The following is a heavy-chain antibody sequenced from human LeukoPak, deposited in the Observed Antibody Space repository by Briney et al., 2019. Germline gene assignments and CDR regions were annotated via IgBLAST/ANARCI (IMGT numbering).Heavy chain of an antibody. CDR1: GGSVTSHY. Sequence: PSDTLSLTCNVSGGSVTSHYWNWIRRPPGKGLEWIGYLYHTGITKYNPSLKSRVSMSVDTSKNQFFLKVSSVTAADTAVYHCVRSVDYFDNTGPHMMFDYWGQGSLVTVSS. D-gene: IGHD3-22*01. J-gene: IGHJ4*02. CDR3: VRSVDYFDNTGPHMMFDY. V-gene: IGHV4-59*02. CDR2: LYHTGIT.